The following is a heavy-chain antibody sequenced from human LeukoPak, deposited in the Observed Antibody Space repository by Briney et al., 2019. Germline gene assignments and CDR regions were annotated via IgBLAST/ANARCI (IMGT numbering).Heavy chain of an antibody. Sequence: GGSLRLSCAASGFTFSSYWMHWVRQAPGKGPVWVSRINNDGSGTTYGDSVKGRFTTSRDDAKNTLYLQMNSLRAEDTAVYYCVRGGESTWSWGQGTLVTVSS. CDR1: GFTFSSYW. J-gene: IGHJ5*02. V-gene: IGHV3-74*01. CDR3: VRGGESTWS. D-gene: IGHD2-15*01. CDR2: INNDGSGT.